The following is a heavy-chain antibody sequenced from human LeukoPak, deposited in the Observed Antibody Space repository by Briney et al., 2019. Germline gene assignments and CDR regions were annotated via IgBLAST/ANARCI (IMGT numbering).Heavy chain of an antibody. Sequence: SETLSLTCTVSGGSISSYYWSWIRQPPGKGLEWIGYIYYSGSTNYNPSLKSRVTISVDTSKNQFSLKLSSVTAADTAVYYCARHPIVGATQGWFDPWGQGTLVTVSS. J-gene: IGHJ5*02. D-gene: IGHD1-26*01. V-gene: IGHV4-59*08. CDR3: ARHPIVGATQGWFDP. CDR1: GGSISSYY. CDR2: IYYSGST.